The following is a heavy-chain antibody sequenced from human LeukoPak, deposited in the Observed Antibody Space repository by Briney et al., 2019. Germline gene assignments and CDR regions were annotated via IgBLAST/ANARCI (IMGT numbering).Heavy chain of an antibody. CDR2: XXXXXGTA. J-gene: IGHJ4*02. Sequence: ASVKVSCKVSGYTLTELSMHWVRQAPGQGLEWXXXXXXXXGTATYAQKFQXRVXXTADESTSTAYMELSSLRSEDMAVYYCARXGHGYCSSTSCYYSDYWGQGTLVTVSS. V-gene: IGHV1-24*01. CDR3: ARXGHGYCSSTSCYYSDY. CDR1: GYTLTELS. D-gene: IGHD2-2*03.